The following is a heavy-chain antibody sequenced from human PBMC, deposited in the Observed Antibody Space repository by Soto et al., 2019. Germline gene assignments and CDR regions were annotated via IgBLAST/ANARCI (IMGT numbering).Heavy chain of an antibody. V-gene: IGHV4-4*07. CDR1: GGSISSYY. J-gene: IGHJ6*02. Sequence: SEILSLTCTVSGGSISSYYWSWILQPAGKGWEWIGRIYTSGSTNYNPSLKSRVTMSVDTSKNQFSLKLSSVTAADTAVYYCARDELVPYYYYGMDVWGQGTPVTVSS. D-gene: IGHD3-9*01. CDR2: IYTSGST. CDR3: ARDELVPYYYYGMDV.